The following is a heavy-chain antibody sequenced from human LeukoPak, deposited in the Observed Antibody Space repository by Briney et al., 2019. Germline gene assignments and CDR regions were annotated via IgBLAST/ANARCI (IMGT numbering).Heavy chain of an antibody. CDR1: GFTFSSYG. CDR2: ISFDGSNK. Sequence: GGSLSLSCAASGFTFSSYGMNWVRQAPGKGLEWVAVISFDGSNKYYADSLKGRFAISRDNSKNTLYLQMNSLRPEDTAVYYCAKDLDIVVVSASSSGMDVWGQGTTVTVSS. V-gene: IGHV3-30*18. D-gene: IGHD2-2*01. CDR3: AKDLDIVVVSASSSGMDV. J-gene: IGHJ6*02.